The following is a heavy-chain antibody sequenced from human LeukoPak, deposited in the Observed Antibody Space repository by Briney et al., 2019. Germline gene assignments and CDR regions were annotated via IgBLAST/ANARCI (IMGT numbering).Heavy chain of an antibody. V-gene: IGHV3-74*01. CDR2: ISSDGRST. Sequence: PGGSLRLSCAASGFTFSTYWMHWVRQAPGKGLVWVSRISSDGRSTNYADSVKGRFTISRDNAKNTLYLQMNSLRAEDTAVYYCARGHILTGDAFDIWGQGTMVTVSS. CDR1: GFTFSTYW. CDR3: ARGHILTGDAFDI. D-gene: IGHD3-9*01. J-gene: IGHJ3*02.